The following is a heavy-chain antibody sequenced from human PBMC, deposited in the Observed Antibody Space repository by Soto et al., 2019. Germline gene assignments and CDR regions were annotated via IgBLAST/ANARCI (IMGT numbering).Heavy chain of an antibody. J-gene: IGHJ6*02. CDR3: ARGLSSSATFYHYYGMDV. D-gene: IGHD6-6*01. CDR2: INHSGST. V-gene: IGHV4-34*01. Sequence: SETLSLTCAVYDGSFRGYHWSWIRQPPGKVLEWIGEINHSGSTNYNPSLKSRVIISLETSKNQFSLILTSVTAADTAVYYCARGLSSSATFYHYYGMDVWGQGATVTVSS. CDR1: DGSFRGYH.